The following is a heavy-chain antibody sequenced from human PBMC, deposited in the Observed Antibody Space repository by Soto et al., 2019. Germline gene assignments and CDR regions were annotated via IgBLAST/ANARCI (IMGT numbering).Heavy chain of an antibody. CDR1: GFTFGDYA. J-gene: IGHJ6*02. CDR2: IRSKAYGGTT. D-gene: IGHD6-13*01. CDR3: TGEGYSSSWYGYYYYGMDV. Sequence: GGSLRLSCTASGFTFGDYAMSWVRQAPGKGLEWVGFIRSKAYGGTTEYAASGKGRFTISRDDSKSIAYLKMNSLKTEDTAVYYCTGEGYSSSWYGYYYYGMDVWGQGTTVTVSS. V-gene: IGHV3-49*04.